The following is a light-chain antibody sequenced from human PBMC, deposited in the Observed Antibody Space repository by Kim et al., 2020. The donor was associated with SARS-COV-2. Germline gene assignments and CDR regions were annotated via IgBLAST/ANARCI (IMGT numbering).Light chain of an antibody. J-gene: IGLJ3*02. CDR3: QSYTAASLWV. V-gene: IGLV6-57*02. CDR2: DDR. Sequence: NFMLTQSHSVSGSPGKTVTISCTGSGGSIATNYVQWYQQRPGSAPTTVIYDDRQRPSGVPDRFSGSIDSSSNSASLTISPLKTEDEADYFCQSYTAASLWVFGGGTQLTVL. CDR1: GGSIATNY.